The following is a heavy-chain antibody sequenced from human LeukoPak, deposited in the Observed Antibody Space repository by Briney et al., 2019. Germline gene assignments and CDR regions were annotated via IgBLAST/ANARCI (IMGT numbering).Heavy chain of an antibody. CDR2: INQDGSER. CDR1: GFTFSSLL. J-gene: IGHJ4*02. CDR3: GRVIAGAIDY. D-gene: IGHD6-13*01. Sequence: GGSLRLSCAASGFTFSSLLMSWVRQAPGKGLEWVANINQDGSERFYVDFVKGRFTISRDNADNSMYLQMNSLRAEDTAVYYCGRVIAGAIDYWGQGTLVTVSS. V-gene: IGHV3-7*01.